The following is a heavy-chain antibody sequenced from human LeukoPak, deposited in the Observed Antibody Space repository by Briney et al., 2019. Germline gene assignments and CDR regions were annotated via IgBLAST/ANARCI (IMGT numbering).Heavy chain of an antibody. CDR1: GGTFSSYA. V-gene: IGHV1-69*04. J-gene: IGHJ6*02. D-gene: IGHD3-3*01. Sequence: ASVKVSCKASGGTFSSYAISWVRQAPGQGLEWMGRIIPILGIANYAQKFQGRVTITADKSTSTAYMELSSLRSEDTAVYYCATHRATYDDFWSGSDVWGQGTTVTVSS. CDR3: ATHRATYDDFWSGSDV. CDR2: IIPILGIA.